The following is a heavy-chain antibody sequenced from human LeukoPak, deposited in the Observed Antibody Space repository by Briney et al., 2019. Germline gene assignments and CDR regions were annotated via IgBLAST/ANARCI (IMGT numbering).Heavy chain of an antibody. CDR1: GGSISSSNW. CDR2: IYHSGST. CDR3: ARVTGELRLFYYYYYMDV. V-gene: IGHV4-4*02. D-gene: IGHD1-26*01. J-gene: IGHJ6*03. Sequence: SETLSLTCTVSGGSISSSNWWSWVRQPPGQGLEWIGEIYHSGSTYYNPSLKSRVTISVDTSKNQFSLKLSSVTAADTAVYYCARVTGELRLFYYYYYMDVWGKGTTVTVSS.